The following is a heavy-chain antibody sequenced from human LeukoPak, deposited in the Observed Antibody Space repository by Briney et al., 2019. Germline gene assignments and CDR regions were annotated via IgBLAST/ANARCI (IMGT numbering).Heavy chain of an antibody. CDR1: GFTFSSYE. CDR3: ARESPRTFDI. CDR2: ISSSGSTI. Sequence: GGSLRLSCAASGFTFSSYEMNWVRRAPGKGLEWVSYISSSGSTIYYADSVKGRFTISRDNAKNSLHLQMNSLRAEDTAVYYCARESPRTFDIWGQGTMVTVSS. V-gene: IGHV3-48*03. J-gene: IGHJ3*02.